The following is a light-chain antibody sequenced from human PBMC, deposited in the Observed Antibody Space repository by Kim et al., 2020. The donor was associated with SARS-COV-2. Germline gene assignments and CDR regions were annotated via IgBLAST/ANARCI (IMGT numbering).Light chain of an antibody. CDR3: QQYNSWPKT. CDR1: QSISTN. J-gene: IGKJ2*01. CDR2: GAS. V-gene: IGKV3-15*01. Sequence: VPPGARAPPSCRASQSISTNLAWYQQIPGQAPRLLIYGASTRATGIPARFSGSGSETEFTLTISSLQSEDFAVYYCQQYNSWPKTFGQGTKLEIK.